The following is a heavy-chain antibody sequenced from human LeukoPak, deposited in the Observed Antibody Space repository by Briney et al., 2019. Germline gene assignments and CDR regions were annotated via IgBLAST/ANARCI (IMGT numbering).Heavy chain of an antibody. J-gene: IGHJ6*03. Sequence: GASVKVSCKASGGSFSSYAISWVRQAPGQGLEWMGGIVPMFETPTYAQRFKGRITITADESTSTAYMELSSLTSEDTAFYYCARDHKRTGDVSFFYLDVWGKGTTVTVSS. CDR1: GGSFSSYA. D-gene: IGHD7-27*01. V-gene: IGHV1-69*13. CDR2: IVPMFETP. CDR3: ARDHKRTGDVSFFYLDV.